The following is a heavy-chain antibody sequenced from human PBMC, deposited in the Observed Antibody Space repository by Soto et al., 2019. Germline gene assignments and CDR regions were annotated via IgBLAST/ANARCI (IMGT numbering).Heavy chain of an antibody. CDR3: AKGDDDLLTGQRSPFDY. CDR1: GFTFSSYA. CDR2: ISGSGGST. J-gene: IGHJ4*02. D-gene: IGHD3-9*01. V-gene: IGHV3-23*01. Sequence: GGSLRLSCAASGFTFSSYAMSWVRQAPGKGLEWVSAISGSGGSTYYADSVKGRFTISRDNSKNTLYLQMNSLRAEDTAVYYCAKGDDDLLTGQRSPFDYWGQGTMVTVYS.